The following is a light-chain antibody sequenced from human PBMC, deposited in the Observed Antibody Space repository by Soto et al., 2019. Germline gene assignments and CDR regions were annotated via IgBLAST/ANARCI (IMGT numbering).Light chain of an antibody. CDR1: QSVLYSSNNKHY. V-gene: IGKV4-1*01. Sequence: DIVMTQSPVSLAVSLGERATINCKSSQSVLYSSNNKHYLAWYQQKPGQPPKLLIYWASTRESGVPDRFSGSGSGTDFTLTISSLQAEDVAVYYCQQYYSTPSYTFGQGTKLEIK. J-gene: IGKJ2*01. CDR2: WAS. CDR3: QQYYSTPSYT.